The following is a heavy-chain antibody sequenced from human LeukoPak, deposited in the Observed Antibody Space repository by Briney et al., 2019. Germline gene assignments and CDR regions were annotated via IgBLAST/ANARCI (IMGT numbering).Heavy chain of an antibody. D-gene: IGHD5-12*01. J-gene: IGHJ4*02. Sequence: KPSETLSLTCAVYGGSFSGYYWSWIRQPPGKGLEWIGRIFTSGSTKYNPSLKSRVTISVDTSKNQFSLKLSSVTAADTAVYYCARVSGYDWESFYDYWGQGTLVTVS. CDR3: ARVSGYDWESFYDY. V-gene: IGHV4-4*08. CDR1: GGSFSGYY. CDR2: IFTSGST.